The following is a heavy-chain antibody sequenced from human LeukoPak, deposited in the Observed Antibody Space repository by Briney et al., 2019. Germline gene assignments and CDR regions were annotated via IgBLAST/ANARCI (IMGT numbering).Heavy chain of an antibody. J-gene: IGHJ6*03. CDR3: ARGRVSSSSWYSTYYYYFYMDV. Sequence: SETLSLTCTVSGGSITNYYWSWIRQPPGKGLEWIGYIYYSGSTNYNPSLKSRVTISRDTSKNHFSLELSSVTAADTAVYFCARGRVSSSSWYSTYYYYFYMDVWGKGTTVTVSS. CDR2: IYYSGST. CDR1: GGSITNYY. V-gene: IGHV4-59*01. D-gene: IGHD6-13*01.